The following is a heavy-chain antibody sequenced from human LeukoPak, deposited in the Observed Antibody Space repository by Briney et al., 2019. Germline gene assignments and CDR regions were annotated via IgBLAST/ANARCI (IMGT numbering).Heavy chain of an antibody. CDR2: ISYDGSKK. CDR1: GFTSSSNA. V-gene: IGHV3-30*04. J-gene: IGHJ4*02. CDR3: ARSSRYDWNGPVDY. Sequence: GGPLRLSCAASGFTSSSNAMDWVRQAPGKGLEWVAVISYDGSKKYYADSVKGRFTISRDNSKNTLYLQMKSLRTEDTAVYYCARSSRYDWNGPVDYWGQGTLVTVSS. D-gene: IGHD1-20*01.